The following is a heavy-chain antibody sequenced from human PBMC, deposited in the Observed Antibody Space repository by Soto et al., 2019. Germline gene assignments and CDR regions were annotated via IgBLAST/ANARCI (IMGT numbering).Heavy chain of an antibody. CDR3: ARGLPRMTNRSWVDP. V-gene: IGHV3-30-3*01. CDR1: GFTFSDYA. J-gene: IGHJ5*02. CDR2: VSYDVSNK. Sequence: QVQLVESGGGVVQPGRSLRLSCAASGFTFSDYAIHWVRQAPGKGLEWVAVVSYDVSNKYYADSVKCRFSISRENSKNTLYLQINSLRAEDSAVYYCARGLPRMTNRSWVDPWGQGTLVTVSS. D-gene: IGHD4-17*01.